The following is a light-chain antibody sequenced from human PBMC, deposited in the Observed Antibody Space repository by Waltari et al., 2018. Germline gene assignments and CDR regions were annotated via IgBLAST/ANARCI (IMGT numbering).Light chain of an antibody. J-gene: IGLJ1*01. Sequence: QSALTQPASVSGSPGQSITISCTGTSSDIGSYDFVSWYQHHPGKAPQLILYEVTKGPSGVFNRFSGSKSGNTASLTISGLQAEDEADYYCYAYAGFSAAYYVFGTGTKVTVL. V-gene: IGLV2-23*02. CDR2: EVT. CDR3: YAYAGFSAAYYV. CDR1: SSDIGSYDF.